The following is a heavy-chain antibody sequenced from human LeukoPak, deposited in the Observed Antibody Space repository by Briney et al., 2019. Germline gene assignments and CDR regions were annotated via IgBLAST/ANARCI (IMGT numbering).Heavy chain of an antibody. D-gene: IGHD3-22*01. CDR3: ARDSGRITMIVVVTTSAFDI. CDR2: INWNGGST. Sequence: GGSLRLSCEASGFTFDDYGMSWVRQAPGKGLEWVSGINWNGGSTGYADSVKGRFTISRDNAKNSLYLQMNNLRAEDTALYYCARDSGRITMIVVVTTSAFDIWGQGTMVTVSS. V-gene: IGHV3-20*04. J-gene: IGHJ3*02. CDR1: GFTFDDYG.